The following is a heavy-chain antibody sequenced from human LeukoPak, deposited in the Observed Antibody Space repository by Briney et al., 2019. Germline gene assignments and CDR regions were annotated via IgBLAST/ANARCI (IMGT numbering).Heavy chain of an antibody. Sequence: SSETLSLTCAVYGGSFSGYYWSWIRQPPGKGLEWIGEINHSGSTNYNPSLKSRVTISVDTSKNQFSLKLSSVTAADTAVYYCARLSNVLRYFDWYGFDYWGQGTLVTVSS. V-gene: IGHV4-34*01. J-gene: IGHJ4*02. CDR2: INHSGST. CDR3: ARLSNVLRYFDWYGFDY. CDR1: GGSFSGYY. D-gene: IGHD3-9*01.